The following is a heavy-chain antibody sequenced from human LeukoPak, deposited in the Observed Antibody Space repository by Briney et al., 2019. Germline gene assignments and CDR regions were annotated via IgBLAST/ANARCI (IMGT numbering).Heavy chain of an antibody. D-gene: IGHD3-3*01. V-gene: IGHV3-30*02. J-gene: IGHJ3*02. CDR3: GKDNDFWSGVDAFDI. CDR2: IRYDGSKK. Sequence: PGGSLRLSCAASGCTFSSYGMHWVRQAPGKGREWVAFIRYDGSKKYYADSVKGRFTSSRDNSKNTLYLQMNSLRAEDTAVYYCGKDNDFWSGVDAFDIWGQGTMVTVSS. CDR1: GCTFSSYG.